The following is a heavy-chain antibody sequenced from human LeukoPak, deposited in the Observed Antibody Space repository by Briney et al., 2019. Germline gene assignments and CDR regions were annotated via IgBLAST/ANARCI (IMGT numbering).Heavy chain of an antibody. Sequence: PSETLSLTCTVSGGSISSGSYYWSWIRQSAGKGLEWIGRVYSSGTTIYNPSLRSRVTMSVDTSKNQFSLKLSSVTAADTAVYYCAREKAGWNSYMDVWGKGTTVTVSS. D-gene: IGHD1-1*01. CDR3: AREKAGWNSYMDV. J-gene: IGHJ6*03. CDR1: GGSISSGSYY. V-gene: IGHV4-61*02. CDR2: VYSSGTT.